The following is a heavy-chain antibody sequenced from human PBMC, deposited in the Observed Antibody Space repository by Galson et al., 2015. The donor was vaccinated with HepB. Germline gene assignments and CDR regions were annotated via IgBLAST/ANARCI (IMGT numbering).Heavy chain of an antibody. Sequence: SLRLSCAASEFTFNNYGMHWVRQAPGKGLEWVAVIWYDGIYKYYADSVKGRSTISRDNSKSTLYLQMNSLRAEDTAVYYCARGRSRLYYDMDVWGQGTTVTVSS. CDR2: IWYDGIYK. V-gene: IGHV3-33*01. D-gene: IGHD5-12*01. CDR3: ARGRSRLYYDMDV. CDR1: EFTFNNYG. J-gene: IGHJ6*02.